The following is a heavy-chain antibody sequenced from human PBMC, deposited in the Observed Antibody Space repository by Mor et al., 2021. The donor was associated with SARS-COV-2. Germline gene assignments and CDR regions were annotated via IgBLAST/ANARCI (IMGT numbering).Heavy chain of an antibody. CDR2: IDPSDSTV. CDR3: ARHSAPRQHVSTWFDP. J-gene: IGHJ5*02. V-gene: IGHV5-10-1*01. CDR1: AYSFTSYW. Sequence: KASAYSFTSYWISWVRQMPGKSLEWMGRIDPSDSTVNYSPSSQGVVKIAVDKSTNTAFMWWSSLKASDTAIYYCARHSAPRQHVSTWFDPWGQGTL. D-gene: IGHD3-10*01.